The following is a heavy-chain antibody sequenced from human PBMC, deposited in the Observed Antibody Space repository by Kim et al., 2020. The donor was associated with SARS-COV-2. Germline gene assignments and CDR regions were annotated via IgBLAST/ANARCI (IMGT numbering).Heavy chain of an antibody. CDR3: ARDGPAAALYYFDY. Sequence: GGSLRLSCAASGFTFSAYWMSWVRQAPGKGLEWVANIKPDGSEKYYVDSLKGRFTISRDNAKNSVYLQMNSLRAEDTAVYYCARDGPAAALYYFDYLGQG. V-gene: IGHV3-7*01. D-gene: IGHD6-13*01. CDR2: IKPDGSEK. J-gene: IGHJ4*02. CDR1: GFTFSAYW.